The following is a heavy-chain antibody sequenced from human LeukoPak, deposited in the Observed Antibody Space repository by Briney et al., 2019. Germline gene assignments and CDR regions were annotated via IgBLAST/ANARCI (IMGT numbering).Heavy chain of an antibody. J-gene: IGHJ6*02. CDR3: ARDWNSSSWYSYYYYGMDV. Sequence: GGSLRLSCAASGFTFSSYGMHWVRQAPGKGLEWVAVISYVGSNKYYADSVKGRFTISRDNSKNTLYLQMNSLRAEDTAVYYCARDWNSSSWYSYYYYGMDVWGQGTTVTVSS. CDR2: ISYVGSNK. D-gene: IGHD6-13*01. V-gene: IGHV3-30*03. CDR1: GFTFSSYG.